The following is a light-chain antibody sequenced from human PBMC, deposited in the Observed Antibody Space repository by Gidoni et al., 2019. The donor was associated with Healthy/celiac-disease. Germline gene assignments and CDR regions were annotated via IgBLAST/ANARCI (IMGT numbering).Light chain of an antibody. Sequence: SYVLTQPPSVSVAPGKTARITCGGNNIGSKSVHWYQQKPGQAPVLVVYDDSDRPSPIPERFSGSNSGNTATLTISRVEAGDEADYYCQVWDSSSDHPYVVFGGGTKLTVL. CDR2: DDS. J-gene: IGLJ2*01. CDR3: QVWDSSSDHPYVV. V-gene: IGLV3-21*03. CDR1: NIGSKS.